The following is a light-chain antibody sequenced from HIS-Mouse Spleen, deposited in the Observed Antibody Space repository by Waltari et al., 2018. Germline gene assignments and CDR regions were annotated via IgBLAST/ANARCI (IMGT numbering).Light chain of an antibody. J-gene: IGKJ4*01. V-gene: IGKV1-17*03. Sequence: DSQMTQSASALSACVADRVTNTGRESQSNSNYLAWFQQKPGKVPKRLIYAASSLQSGVPSRFSGSGSGTEFTLTISSLQPEDFATYYCLQHNSYPLTFGGGTKVEIK. CDR2: AAS. CDR1: QSNSNY. CDR3: LQHNSYPLT.